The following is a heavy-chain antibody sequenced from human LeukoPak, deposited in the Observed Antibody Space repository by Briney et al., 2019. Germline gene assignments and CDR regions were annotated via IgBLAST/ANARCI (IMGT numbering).Heavy chain of an antibody. CDR3: ARLGGYCSSTSCSSTNWFDP. Sequence: GGSLRLSCAASGFTFSSYWMSWVRQAPGKGLEWVANIKQDGSEKYYVDSVKGRFTISRDNAKNSLYLQMNSLRAEDTAVYYCARLGGYCSSTSCSSTNWFDPWGQGTRSPSPQ. CDR1: GFTFSSYW. CDR2: IKQDGSEK. J-gene: IGHJ5*02. V-gene: IGHV3-7*01. D-gene: IGHD2-2*01.